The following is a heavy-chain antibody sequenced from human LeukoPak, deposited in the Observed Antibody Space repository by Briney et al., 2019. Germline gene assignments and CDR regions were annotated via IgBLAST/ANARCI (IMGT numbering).Heavy chain of an antibody. CDR3: AHLRYIDGKNWFDP. D-gene: IGHD3-9*01. V-gene: IGHV2-5*02. J-gene: IGHJ5*02. Sequence: ESGPTLVKPTQTLTLTCFFSGFSLSTSGVGVGWIRQPPGKALEWLALIYWDDDTRHSPSLKSRLTITKDTSKNQVVLIMTNMDSVDTATYYCAHLRYIDGKNWFDPWGQGTLVTVSS. CDR2: IYWDDDT. CDR1: GFSLSTSGVG.